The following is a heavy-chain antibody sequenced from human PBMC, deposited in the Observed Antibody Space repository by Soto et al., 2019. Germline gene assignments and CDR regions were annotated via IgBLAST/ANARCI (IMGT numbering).Heavy chain of an antibody. J-gene: IGHJ4*02. CDR1: GGSISSYY. Sequence: SETLCLTCTVSGGSISSYYWSWIRQPPGKGLEWIGYIYYSGSTNYNPSLKSRVTISVDTSKNQFSLKLSSVTAADTAVYYCARGRETIPFDYWGQGTLVTVSS. CDR2: IYYSGST. D-gene: IGHD1-26*01. CDR3: ARGRETIPFDY. V-gene: IGHV4-59*01.